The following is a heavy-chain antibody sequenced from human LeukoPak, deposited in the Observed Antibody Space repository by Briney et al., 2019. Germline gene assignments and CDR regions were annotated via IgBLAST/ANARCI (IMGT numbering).Heavy chain of an antibody. D-gene: IGHD6-13*01. CDR3: AKDWYSSSWYSPNWFDP. J-gene: IGHJ5*02. Sequence: PGGSLRLSCAASGFTVSSNYMSWVRQAPGKGLEWVSVIYSGGKTNYADSVRGRFTISRDNSKNTLYLQMNSLRAEDTAVYYCAKDWYSSSWYSPNWFDPWGQGTLVTVSS. V-gene: IGHV3-53*01. CDR2: IYSGGKT. CDR1: GFTVSSNY.